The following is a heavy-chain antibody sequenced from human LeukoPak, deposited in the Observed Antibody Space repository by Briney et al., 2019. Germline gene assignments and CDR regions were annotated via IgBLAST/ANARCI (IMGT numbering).Heavy chain of an antibody. CDR2: ISGSGGST. CDR3: ASKLDYYDSSGYCDY. J-gene: IGHJ4*02. D-gene: IGHD3-22*01. V-gene: IGHV3-23*01. CDR1: GFTFSSYG. Sequence: GGSLRLSCAASGFTFSSYGMCWVRQAPGKGLEWVSAISGSGGSTYYADSVKGRFTISRDNSKNTLYLQMNSLRAEGTAVYYCASKLDYYDSSGYCDYWGQGTLVTVSS.